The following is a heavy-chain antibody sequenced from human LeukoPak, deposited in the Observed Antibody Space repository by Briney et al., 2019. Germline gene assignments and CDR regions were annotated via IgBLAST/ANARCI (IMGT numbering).Heavy chain of an antibody. CDR3: ARDRWRFLLRPGDMDV. D-gene: IGHD3-22*01. V-gene: IGHV3-48*03. J-gene: IGHJ6*03. CDR2: ISSSGSTI. CDR1: GFTFSSYV. Sequence: PGGSLRLSCAASGFTFSSYVMNWVRQAPGKGLEWVSYISSSGSTICYADSVKGRFTISRDNAKNSLYLQMNSLRAEDTAVYYCARDRWRFLLRPGDMDVWGKGTTVTVSS.